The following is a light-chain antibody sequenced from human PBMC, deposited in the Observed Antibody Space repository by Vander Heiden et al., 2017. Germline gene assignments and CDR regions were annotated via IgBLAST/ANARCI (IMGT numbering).Light chain of an antibody. CDR1: KLGDKY. J-gene: IGLJ2*01. Sequence: SYELTPPPSVSVSPGQTSRITCSGDKLGDKYACWYQQKPGQSPVLVIYQDSKRPSGIPERFSGSNSGNTATLTISGTQAMDEADYYCQAGDSSHVVFGGGTKLTVL. CDR2: QDS. V-gene: IGLV3-1*01. CDR3: QAGDSSHVV.